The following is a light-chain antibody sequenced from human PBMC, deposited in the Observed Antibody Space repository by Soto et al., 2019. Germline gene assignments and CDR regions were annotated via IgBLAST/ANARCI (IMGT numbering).Light chain of an antibody. CDR1: QNISSY. J-gene: IGKJ1*01. CDR3: QQRSHWPRT. V-gene: IGKV3-11*01. CDR2: DVS. Sequence: EIVLTQSPGTLSLSPGERATLSCRASQNISSYLIWYQQKPGQAPRLLIYDVSNRATGIPARFSGSGSGTDFSLTIRSLETEHFAVYYCQQRSHWPRTFGQGTKVDIK.